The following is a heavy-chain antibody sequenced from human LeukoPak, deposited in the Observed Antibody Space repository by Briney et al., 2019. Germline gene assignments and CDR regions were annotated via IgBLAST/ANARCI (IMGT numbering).Heavy chain of an antibody. D-gene: IGHD6-19*01. V-gene: IGHV6-1*01. CDR3: ARESQGYNSGWFNGFLDH. CDR1: GDSVSSNSAA. J-gene: IGHJ4*02. CDR2: TYYRSQWYN. Sequence: SQTLSLTCAISGDSVSSNSAAWNWIRQSPSRGLEWLGRTYYRSQWYNDYAISVTSRITINPDTSKNQFSLQLSSVTPEDTAMYYCARESQGYNSGWFNGFLDHWGQGTLVTVSS.